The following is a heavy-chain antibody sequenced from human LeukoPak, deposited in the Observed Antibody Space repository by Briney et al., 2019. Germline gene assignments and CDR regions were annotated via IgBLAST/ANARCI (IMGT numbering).Heavy chain of an antibody. CDR1: GFTVRDNY. D-gene: IGHD1-1*01. CDR3: ARRTFWNRDAFDI. V-gene: IGHV3-53*01. J-gene: IGHJ3*02. CDR2: LYSGGAA. Sequence: GGSLRLSCAVSGFTVRDNYLIWVRQTPGKGLECVSVLYSGGAAYYADSVKGRFTISRDTSKNTLSLQMNSLRAEDTAVYYCARRTFWNRDAFDIWGQGTMVTVSS.